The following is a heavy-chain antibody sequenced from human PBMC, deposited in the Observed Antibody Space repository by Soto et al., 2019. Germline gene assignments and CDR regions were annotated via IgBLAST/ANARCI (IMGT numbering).Heavy chain of an antibody. Sequence: QVQLVQSGAEVKKAGASVKVSCKASGYTFTSYDINWVRQATGQGLEWMGWMNPNSGNTGYAQKFQGRVTMTRNTSISTAYMELSSLRSEDTAVYYCARGWRGRYCSGGSCYWFDPWGQGTLVTVSS. CDR1: GYTFTSYD. V-gene: IGHV1-8*01. J-gene: IGHJ5*02. CDR2: MNPNSGNT. D-gene: IGHD2-15*01. CDR3: ARGWRGRYCSGGSCYWFDP.